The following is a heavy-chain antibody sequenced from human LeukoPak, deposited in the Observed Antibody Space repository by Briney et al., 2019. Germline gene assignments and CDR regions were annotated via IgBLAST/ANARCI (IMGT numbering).Heavy chain of an antibody. CDR1: GYTFTSYY. D-gene: IGHD2-2*02. CDR2: INPSGGST. V-gene: IGHV1-46*01. Sequence: RASVKVSCKASGYTFTSYYMHWVRQAPGQGLEWMGIINPSGGSTSYAQKFQGRVTMTRDTSTSTVYMELSSLRAEDTAVYYCARASCSSTSCYTGYFDYWGQGTLVTVSS. CDR3: ARASCSSTSCYTGYFDY. J-gene: IGHJ4*02.